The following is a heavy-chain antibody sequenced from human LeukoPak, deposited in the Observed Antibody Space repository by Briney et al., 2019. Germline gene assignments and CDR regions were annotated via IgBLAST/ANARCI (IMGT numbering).Heavy chain of an antibody. Sequence: ASVKVSCKVSGYTLTELSMHWVRQAPGQGLEWMGGFDPEDGETIYAQKFQGRVTMTEDTSTDTAYMELSSLRSEDTAVYYCATNRYSGSYGVLYYFDYWGQGTLVTVSS. CDR1: GYTLTELS. D-gene: IGHD1-26*01. V-gene: IGHV1-24*01. CDR2: FDPEDGET. J-gene: IGHJ4*02. CDR3: ATNRYSGSYGVLYYFDY.